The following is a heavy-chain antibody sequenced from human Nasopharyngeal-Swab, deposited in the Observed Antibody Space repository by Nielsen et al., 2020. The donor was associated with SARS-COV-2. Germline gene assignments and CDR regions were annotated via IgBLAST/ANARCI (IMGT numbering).Heavy chain of an antibody. CDR2: IYPANSET. CDR3: ARHPRNYYGGNVYRDDTFDL. V-gene: IGHV5-51*01. J-gene: IGHJ3*01. CDR1: GYSFTSYW. D-gene: IGHD3-22*01. Sequence: GESLKISCKGSGYSFTSYWIAWVRQMTGEGLEWMGTIYPANSETAYSPSFQGQVTISADRSVTTAYLQWSSLKASDSAVYYCARHPRNYYGGNVYRDDTFDLWGQGTMVTVSS.